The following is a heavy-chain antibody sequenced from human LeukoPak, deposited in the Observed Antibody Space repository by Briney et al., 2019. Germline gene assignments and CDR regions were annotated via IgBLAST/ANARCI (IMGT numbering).Heavy chain of an antibody. J-gene: IGHJ4*02. V-gene: IGHV3-23*01. Sequence: GGSLRLSCAASGFTFRSYAMSWVRQAPGKGLEWVSGISGSGRATYYADSMKGRFTISRDNSKNTLYLQMNSLGAEDTAVYHCAKDFEDYYGSGSYYFGYWGQGTLVTVSS. D-gene: IGHD3-10*01. CDR2: ISGSGRAT. CDR1: GFTFRSYA. CDR3: AKDFEDYYGSGSYYFGY.